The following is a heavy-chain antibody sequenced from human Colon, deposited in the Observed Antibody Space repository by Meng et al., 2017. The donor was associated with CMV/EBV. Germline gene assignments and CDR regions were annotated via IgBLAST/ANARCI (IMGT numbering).Heavy chain of an antibody. J-gene: IGHJ5*02. D-gene: IGHD2/OR15-2a*01. V-gene: IGHV3-30*02. Sequence: GESLKISCAASGFPFSDFAMHWVRQAPGKGLEWVAYIGYGDGSATYYVDSLRGRFAVSRDNSKNTVYLQMNSLRPEDTAVYYCAKDRPNILGLGPWGQGTLVTVSS. CDR1: GFPFSDFA. CDR2: IGYGDGSAT. CDR3: AKDRPNILGLGP.